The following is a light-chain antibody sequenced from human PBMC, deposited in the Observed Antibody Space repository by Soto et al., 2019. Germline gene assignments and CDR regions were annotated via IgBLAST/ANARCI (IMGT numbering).Light chain of an antibody. Sequence: QSVLTQSPSASGTPGQRVTISCSGGSSNIGNYYVYWYRQLPGTAPKLLIYRDSQRPSGVPDRFSGSKSGTSASLAISGLRSKDEADYYCAAWDDSLHNFVFGTGTKVTVL. CDR3: AAWDDSLHNFV. CDR1: SSNIGNYY. J-gene: IGLJ1*01. V-gene: IGLV1-47*01. CDR2: RDS.